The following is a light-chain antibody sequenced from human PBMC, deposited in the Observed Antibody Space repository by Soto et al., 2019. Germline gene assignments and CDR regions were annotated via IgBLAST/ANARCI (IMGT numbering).Light chain of an antibody. Sequence: EIVLTQSPATLSLSPGERATLSCRASQSVSSYLAWYQQKPGQAPRLLIYDASNRATGIPARFSGSESGTEFTLTITSLQADDFATYYCQQYDKYWTFGQGTKVDIK. J-gene: IGKJ1*01. V-gene: IGKV3-11*01. CDR1: QSVSSY. CDR3: QQYDKYWT. CDR2: DAS.